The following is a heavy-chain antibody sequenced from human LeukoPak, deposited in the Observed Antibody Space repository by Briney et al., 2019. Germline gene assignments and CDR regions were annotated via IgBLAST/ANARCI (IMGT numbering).Heavy chain of an antibody. Sequence: GGSLRLSCDFSGFTLSNYDMTWFRQAPGKGLEWVSSISASGGSTYYVDSVKGRFTISRDNSNKMVYLQMNNLRVEDTALYYCAKRAQGLGSPFDYWGQGTLVTVSS. CDR2: ISASGGST. CDR3: AKRAQGLGSPFDY. CDR1: GFTLSNYD. J-gene: IGHJ4*02. V-gene: IGHV3-23*01. D-gene: IGHD3-10*01.